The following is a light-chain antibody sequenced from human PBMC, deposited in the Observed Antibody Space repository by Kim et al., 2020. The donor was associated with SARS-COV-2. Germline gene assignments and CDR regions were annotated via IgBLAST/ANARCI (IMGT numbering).Light chain of an antibody. J-gene: IGLJ3*02. CDR2: EDD. CDR3: QSYDSNTHWV. Sequence: KTVTISGTGSGCSLPNNYVQWCQLRPGSAPTTVIYEDDQRPSGVPDRFSGSIDSSANSASLTISGLKIEDEADYYCQSYDSNTHWVFGGGTQLTVL. V-gene: IGLV6-57*02. CDR1: GCSLPNNY.